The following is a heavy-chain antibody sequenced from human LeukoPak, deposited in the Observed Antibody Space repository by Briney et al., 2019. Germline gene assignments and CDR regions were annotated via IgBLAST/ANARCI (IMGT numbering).Heavy chain of an antibody. Sequence: PSETLSLTCTVSGGSISSSSYYWGWIRQPPGKGLEWIGSIYYSGSTYYNPSLKSRVTISVDTSKNQFSLKLSSVTAADTAVYYCARVGYYYDSSGCFDIWGQGTMVTVSS. V-gene: IGHV4-39*01. D-gene: IGHD3-22*01. CDR2: IYYSGST. CDR3: ARVGYYYDSSGCFDI. CDR1: GGSISSSSYY. J-gene: IGHJ3*02.